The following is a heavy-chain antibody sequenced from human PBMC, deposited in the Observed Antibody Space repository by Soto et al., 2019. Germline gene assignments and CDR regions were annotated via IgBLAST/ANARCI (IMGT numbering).Heavy chain of an antibody. J-gene: IGHJ4*02. Sequence: ASVKVSCKVSGYTLTELSMHWVRQAPGKGLEWMGGFDPEDGETIYAQKFQGRVTMTEDTSTDTAYMELSSLRSEDTAVYYCATLGGAGIVATISDYWGQGTLVTVSS. CDR3: ATLGGAGIVATISDY. V-gene: IGHV1-24*01. CDR1: GYTLTELS. D-gene: IGHD5-12*01. CDR2: FDPEDGET.